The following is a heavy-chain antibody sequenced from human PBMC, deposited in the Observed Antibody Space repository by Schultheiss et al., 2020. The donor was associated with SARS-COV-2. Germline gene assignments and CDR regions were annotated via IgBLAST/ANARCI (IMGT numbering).Heavy chain of an antibody. CDR3: ARVPIWFQLPTNWFDP. CDR1: GFSISSGYY. Sequence: SETLSLTCGVSGFSISSGYYWSWIRQPPGKGLEWIGRIYTSGSTNYNPSLESRVTMSVDTSNNQFSLRLSSVTAADTAVYYCARVPIWFQLPTNWFDPWGQGTLVTVSS. CDR2: IYTSGST. D-gene: IGHD2-2*01. V-gene: IGHV4-4*07. J-gene: IGHJ5*02.